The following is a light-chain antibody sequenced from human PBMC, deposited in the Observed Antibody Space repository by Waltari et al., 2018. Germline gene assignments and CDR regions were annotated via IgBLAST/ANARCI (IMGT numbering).Light chain of an antibody. J-gene: IGKJ1*01. Sequence: EIVLTQPPASLSLSPGDRATLSCRASQSVGRTLAWYQQRPGQAPRPPPPPPSSRATGIPDTFSGSGSGTDFSLTISRLEPEDFAVYYCQKYGTRPATFGQGTKVEVK. CDR2: PPS. V-gene: IGKV3-20*01. CDR3: QKYGTRPAT. CDR1: QSVGRT.